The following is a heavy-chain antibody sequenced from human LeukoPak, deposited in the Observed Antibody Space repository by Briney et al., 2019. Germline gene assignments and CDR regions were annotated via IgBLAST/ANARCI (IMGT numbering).Heavy chain of an antibody. D-gene: IGHD3-3*02. J-gene: IGHJ4*02. V-gene: IGHV1-69*05. Sequence: SVKVSCKASGGTFSSYAISWVRQAPGQGLEWMGWIIPIFGTANYAQKFQGRVTITTDESTSTAYMELSSLRSEDTAVYYCARGVYGRNLKESLASWGQGALVTVSS. CDR3: ARGVYGRNLKESLAS. CDR1: GGTFSSYA. CDR2: IIPIFGTA.